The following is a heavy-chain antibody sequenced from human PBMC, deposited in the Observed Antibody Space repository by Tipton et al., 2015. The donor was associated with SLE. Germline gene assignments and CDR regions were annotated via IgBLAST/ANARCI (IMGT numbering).Heavy chain of an antibody. D-gene: IGHD6-25*01. CDR2: INHSGST. CDR3: ASQDAGYSSGWPWGPGFYGMDV. V-gene: IGHV4-34*01. Sequence: TLSLTCAVYGGSFSGYYWSWIRQPPGKGLEWIGEINHSGSTYYNPSLKSRVTISVDTSKNQFSLKLSSVTAADTAVYYCASQDAGYSSGWPWGPGFYGMDVWGQGTTVTVSS. J-gene: IGHJ6*02. CDR1: GGSFSGYY.